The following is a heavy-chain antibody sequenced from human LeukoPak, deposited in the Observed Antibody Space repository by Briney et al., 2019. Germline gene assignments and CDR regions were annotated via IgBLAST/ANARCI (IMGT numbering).Heavy chain of an antibody. Sequence: GGSLRLSCAASGFTFSSYAMSWVRQAPGTGLQWVSTITGYGATFYADSVRGRFTIFRDTSMNTLFLQMNSLGAEDTAVYYCAKGAAAGKVGWFDPWGQGTLVTVSS. J-gene: IGHJ5*02. D-gene: IGHD6-13*01. CDR2: ITGYGAT. CDR3: AKGAAAGKVGWFDP. CDR1: GFTFSSYA. V-gene: IGHV3-23*01.